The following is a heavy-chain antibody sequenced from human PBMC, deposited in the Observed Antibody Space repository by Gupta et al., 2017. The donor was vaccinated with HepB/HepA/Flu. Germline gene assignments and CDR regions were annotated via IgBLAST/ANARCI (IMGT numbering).Heavy chain of an antibody. CDR1: GVTFDDSA. CDR3: AKDKRRGIAAAGPLFWTIDY. D-gene: IGHD6-13*01. Sequence: EVQLVESGGGLVQPGRSLRLSCAASGVTFDDSAMHWFRQAPGKGLEWVSGISWNSGSIGYADSVKGRFTISRDNAKNSLYLQMNRLRAEDMALYYCAKDKRRGIAAAGPLFWTIDYWGQGTLVTVSS. CDR2: ISWNSGSI. V-gene: IGHV3-9*03. J-gene: IGHJ4*02.